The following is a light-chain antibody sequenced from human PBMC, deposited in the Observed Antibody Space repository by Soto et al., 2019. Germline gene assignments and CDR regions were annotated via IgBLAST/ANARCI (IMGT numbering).Light chain of an antibody. CDR3: QSYDISLSGVI. CDR2: GNS. J-gene: IGLJ2*01. CDR1: SSNFGAGYD. Sequence: QAVVTQPPSVSGAPGQRVTISCTGSSSNFGAGYDVHWYQQIPGTVPKLLIYGNSNRPSGVPDRFSASKSGSSASLAIAGLQAEDEADYYCQSYDISLSGVIFGGGTKVTVL. V-gene: IGLV1-40*01.